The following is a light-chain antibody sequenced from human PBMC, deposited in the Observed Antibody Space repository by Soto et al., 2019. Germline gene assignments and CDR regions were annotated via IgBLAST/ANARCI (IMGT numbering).Light chain of an antibody. CDR2: VSS. CDR3: QQYGSSYPYT. V-gene: IGKV3-20*01. Sequence: EVVLTQSPGTLSLSPGERATLSCRASQSVSNNYFAWYQQKPGQAPRLLIFVSSDRATGIPDRFSGSGSGTDVTLTISRMEPEDFAVDYCQQYGSSYPYTFGHGTKLEIK. J-gene: IGKJ2*01. CDR1: QSVSNNY.